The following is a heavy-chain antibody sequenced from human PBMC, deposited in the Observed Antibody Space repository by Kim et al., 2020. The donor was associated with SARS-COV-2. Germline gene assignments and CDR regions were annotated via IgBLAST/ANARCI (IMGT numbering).Heavy chain of an antibody. CDR2: IYYSGST. CDR1: GGSISSSSYY. CDR3: ARRYYDFWSGSSYGMDV. V-gene: IGHV4-39*01. J-gene: IGHJ6*02. D-gene: IGHD3-3*01. Sequence: SETLSLTCTVSGGSISSSSYYWGWIRQPPGKGLEWIGSIYYSGSTYYNPSLKSRVTISVDTSKNQFSLKLSSVTAADTAVYYCARRYYDFWSGSSYGMDVWGQGTTVTVSS.